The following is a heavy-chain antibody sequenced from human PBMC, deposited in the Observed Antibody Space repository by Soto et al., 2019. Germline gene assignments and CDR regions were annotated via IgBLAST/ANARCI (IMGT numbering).Heavy chain of an antibody. CDR1: GGTFSSYA. V-gene: IGHV1-69*06. CDR3: ARIAPSSTTVPYYCFGMDV. J-gene: IGHJ6*02. CDR2: IIPIFGTA. D-gene: IGHD4-4*01. Sequence: SVKVSCKASGGTFSSYAISWVRQAPGQGLEWMGGIIPIFGTANYAQKFQGRVTITADKSTSTAYMELSSLRSDDTAVYYCARIAPSSTTVPYYCFGMDVWGQGTTVTVSS.